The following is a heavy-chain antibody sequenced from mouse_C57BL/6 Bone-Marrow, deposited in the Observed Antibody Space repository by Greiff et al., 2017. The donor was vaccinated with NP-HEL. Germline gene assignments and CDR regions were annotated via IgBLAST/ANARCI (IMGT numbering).Heavy chain of an antibody. CDR3: TAYGNYEDFDY. V-gene: IGHV1-5*01. D-gene: IGHD2-1*01. J-gene: IGHJ2*01. CDR1: GYTFTSYW. Sequence: EVQLQQSGTVLARPGASVKMSCKTSGYTFTSYWMHWVKQRPGQGLEWIGAIYPGNSDTSYNQKFKGQAKLTAVPSASTAYMELSSLTNEDSAVYYCTAYGNYEDFDYWGQGTTLTVSS. CDR2: IYPGNSDT.